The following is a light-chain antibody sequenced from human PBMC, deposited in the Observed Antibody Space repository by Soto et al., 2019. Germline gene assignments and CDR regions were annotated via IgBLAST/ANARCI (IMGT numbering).Light chain of an antibody. CDR1: QDISNF. CDR2: AAS. V-gene: IGKV1-27*01. CDR3: QKYYGVPFT. J-gene: IGKJ5*01. Sequence: DIQMTQSPSSLSASVGDRVTITCRASQDISNFLAWYQQKPGKVPELLIFAASTLLSGVPSRFSGSRSGTDFTLTISSLQPEDVATYYCQKYYGVPFTFGQGTRLEIK.